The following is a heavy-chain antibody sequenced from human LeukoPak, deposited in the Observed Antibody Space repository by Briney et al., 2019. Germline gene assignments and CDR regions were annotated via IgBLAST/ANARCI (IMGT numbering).Heavy chain of an antibody. J-gene: IGHJ3*02. V-gene: IGHV1-46*03. D-gene: IGHD4-23*01. CDR1: RYTFTSYY. CDR3: ARVGTVVTFAFDI. CDR2: INPNGGST. Sequence: ASVKVSCKACRYTFTSYYMHWVRQAPGQGLEGMGIINPNGGSTSYAHKFQGRVTMTRDTSTSTVYMELSSLRSEDTAVYYCARVGTVVTFAFDIWGQGTMVTVSS.